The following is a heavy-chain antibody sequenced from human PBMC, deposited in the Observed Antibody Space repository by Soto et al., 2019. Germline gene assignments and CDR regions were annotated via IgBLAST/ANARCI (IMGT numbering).Heavy chain of an antibody. J-gene: IGHJ5*02. V-gene: IGHV1-18*01. CDR1: GGTFSSYA. CDR2: ISAYNGNT. D-gene: IGHD6-19*01. Sequence: ASVKVSCKASGGTFSSYASSWVRQAPGQGLEWMGWISAYNGNTNYAQKLQGRVTMTTDTSTSTAYMELRSLRSDDTAVYYCSVAGTGWFDPWGQGTLVTVSS. CDR3: SVAGTGWFDP.